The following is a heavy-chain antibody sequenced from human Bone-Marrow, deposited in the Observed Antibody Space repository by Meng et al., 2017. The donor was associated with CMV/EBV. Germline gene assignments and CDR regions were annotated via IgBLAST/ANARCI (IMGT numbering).Heavy chain of an antibody. V-gene: IGHV1-18*01. CDR2: ISAYNGNT. D-gene: IGHD3-22*01. J-gene: IGHJ5*02. CDR3: ARAASSGYYLS. CDR1: GYTFTSYG. Sequence: ASVKVSCKASGYTFTSYGISWVRQAPGQGLEWMGWISAYNGNTNYAQKLQGRVTMTTDTSTSTAYMELRSLTSDDTALYYCARAASSGYYLSWGQGTAVTIAS.